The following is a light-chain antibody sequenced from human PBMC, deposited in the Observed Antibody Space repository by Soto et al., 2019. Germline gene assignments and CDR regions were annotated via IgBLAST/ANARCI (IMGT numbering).Light chain of an antibody. V-gene: IGLV2-14*01. CDR2: EVS. Sequence: QSVLTQPASVSGSPGQSITISCTGTSSDVGGYNYVSWYQQHPGKAPKLMIYEVSYRPSGVSNRFSGSKSGNTASLTLSGLQAEDEADYYCSSYTSSSTLVFGTGTKVTVL. J-gene: IGLJ1*01. CDR3: SSYTSSSTLV. CDR1: SSDVGGYNY.